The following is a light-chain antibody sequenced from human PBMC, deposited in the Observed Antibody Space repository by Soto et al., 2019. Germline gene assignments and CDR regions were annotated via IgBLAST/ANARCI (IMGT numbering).Light chain of an antibody. CDR2: DVS. J-gene: IGKJ1*01. V-gene: IGKV3-20*01. CDR1: QSVSNS. CDR3: QQYGSSPRT. Sequence: EIVLTHSPGTLSLSPLEIATLSFRASQSVSNSLAWYQQKPGQSPRLLMFDVSNRATGIPARFSGSGSGTDFTLTITTLEPEDFAVYYCQQYGSSPRTFGLGTKVDIK.